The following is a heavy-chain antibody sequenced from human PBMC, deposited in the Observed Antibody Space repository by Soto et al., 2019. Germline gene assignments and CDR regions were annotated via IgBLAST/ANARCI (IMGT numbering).Heavy chain of an antibody. CDR1: GYTFSGSA. Sequence: EVQLVESGGGLVQPGGSLKLSCVASGYTFSGSAFHWVRQASGKGLEWVGRIRGKANSYETAYAESVTGRFTISRDDSKNTAFLQMNSLKTEDTAVYYCTSRYCSSASCHTWGQGTRVTVSS. V-gene: IGHV3-73*01. CDR2: IRGKANSYET. D-gene: IGHD2-2*01. CDR3: TSRYCSSASCHT. J-gene: IGHJ5*02.